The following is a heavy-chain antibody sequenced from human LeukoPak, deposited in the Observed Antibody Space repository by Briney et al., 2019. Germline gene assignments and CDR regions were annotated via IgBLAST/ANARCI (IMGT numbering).Heavy chain of an antibody. CDR2: ISSSSSYI. V-gene: IGHV3-21*04. J-gene: IGHJ4*02. CDR1: GFTFSSYS. Sequence: GGSLRLSCAASGFTFSSYSMNWVRQAPGKGLEWISSISSSSSYIYYADSVKGRFTISRDNAKNSLYLQMNSLRAEDTAFYYCARGLMGGYPDFENWGQGTLVTVSS. D-gene: IGHD3-22*01. CDR3: ARGLMGGYPDFEN.